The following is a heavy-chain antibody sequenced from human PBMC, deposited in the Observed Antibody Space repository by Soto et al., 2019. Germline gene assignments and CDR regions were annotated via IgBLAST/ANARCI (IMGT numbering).Heavy chain of an antibody. J-gene: IGHJ5*02. Sequence: SETLSLTCTVSGGSISSSSYYWGWIRQPPGKGLEWIGSIYYSGSTYYNPSLKSRVTISVDTSKNQFSLKLGSVTAADTAVYYCARSVRDIVVVPSQNWFDPWGQGALVTVSS. CDR3: ARSVRDIVVVPSQNWFDP. CDR2: IYYSGST. D-gene: IGHD2-2*01. V-gene: IGHV4-39*01. CDR1: GGSISSSSYY.